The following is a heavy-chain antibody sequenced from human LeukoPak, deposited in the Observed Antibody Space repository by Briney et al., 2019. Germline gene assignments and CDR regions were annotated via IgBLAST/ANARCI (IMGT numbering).Heavy chain of an antibody. J-gene: IGHJ4*02. CDR1: GYSINSGYH. D-gene: IGHD6-13*01. Sequence: SETLSLTCTVSGYSINSGYHWGWIRQPPGKGLEWIGSIYHSGSTYYNPSLKSRVTISVDTSKNQFSLKLSSVTAADTAVYYCARVAAAGHLDYWGQGTLVTVSS. CDR3: ARVAAAGHLDY. CDR2: IYHSGST. V-gene: IGHV4-38-2*02.